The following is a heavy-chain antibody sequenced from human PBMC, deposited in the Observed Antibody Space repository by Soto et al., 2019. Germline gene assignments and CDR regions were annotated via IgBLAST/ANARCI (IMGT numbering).Heavy chain of an antibody. Sequence: QLQLQESGPGLVKPSETLSLTCTVSGGSISSSSYYWGWIRQPPGKGLEWIGSIYYSGSTYYNPSLTSRVTISVDTSKNQCSLKLSSVTAADTAVYYCAGRYDYIWGSYRSIDYWGQGTLVTVSS. CDR1: GGSISSSSYY. J-gene: IGHJ4*02. V-gene: IGHV4-39*01. CDR3: AGRYDYIWGSYRSIDY. D-gene: IGHD3-16*02. CDR2: IYYSGST.